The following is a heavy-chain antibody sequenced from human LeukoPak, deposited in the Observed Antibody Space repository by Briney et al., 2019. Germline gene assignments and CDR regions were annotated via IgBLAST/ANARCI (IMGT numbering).Heavy chain of an antibody. Sequence: SETLSLTCTVSGGSISSGSYYWTWIRQPPGKGLEWIGYIHYSGSTNYNPSLKSRVTISVDTSKNQFSLKLSSVTAADTAVYYCARASVTYYYYYYMDVWGKGTTVTVSS. CDR1: GGSISSGSYY. CDR2: IHYSGST. CDR3: ARASVTYYYYYYMDV. D-gene: IGHD4-11*01. V-gene: IGHV4-61*01. J-gene: IGHJ6*03.